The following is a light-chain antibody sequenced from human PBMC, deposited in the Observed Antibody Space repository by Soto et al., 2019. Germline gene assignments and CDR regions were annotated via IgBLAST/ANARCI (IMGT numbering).Light chain of an antibody. J-gene: IGLJ2*01. CDR1: SSDVGEENY. Sequence: QSVLTQPPSASGSPGQSVTFTCSGTSSDVGEENYVSWYQQHPGKVPKLILYEVSKRPSGVPDRFSGSRSGNTASLTVSGLQAEDEADYYCSSFAGSPVVFGGGTKLTVL. CDR3: SSFAGSPVV. CDR2: EVS. V-gene: IGLV2-8*01.